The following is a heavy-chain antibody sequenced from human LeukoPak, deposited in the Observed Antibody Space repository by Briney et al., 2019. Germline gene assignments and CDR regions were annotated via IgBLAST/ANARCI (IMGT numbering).Heavy chain of an antibody. V-gene: IGHV3-21*06. CDR1: GFTFSSYT. J-gene: IGHJ1*01. CDR2: ISGSRTYI. D-gene: IGHD3-3*01. Sequence: KPGGSLRLSCAASGFTFSSYTMNWGRQAPGKGLEWVSSISGSRTYIYYADSVKGRFTISRGNAKNSLYLQMNSLRAEDTAVYYCARGNYDLWSGSYEYFPHWGPGTLVTVSS. CDR3: ARGNYDLWSGSYEYFPH.